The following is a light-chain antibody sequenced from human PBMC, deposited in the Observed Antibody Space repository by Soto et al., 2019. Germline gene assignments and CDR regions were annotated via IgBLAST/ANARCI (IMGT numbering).Light chain of an antibody. CDR1: QSVSSSY. CDR2: GAS. V-gene: IGKV3-20*01. J-gene: IGKJ5*01. Sequence: EIVFTQSPGTLSLSPGERATLSCRASQSVSSSYLAWYQQKPGQAPRLLIYGASSRETGIPDRFSGSGAGTECTLTISRLEPEDVAVYYCQQYGSSTITFGQGTRLEIK. CDR3: QQYGSSTIT.